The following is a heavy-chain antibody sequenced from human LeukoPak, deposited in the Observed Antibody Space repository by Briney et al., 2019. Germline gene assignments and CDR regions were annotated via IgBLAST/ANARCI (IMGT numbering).Heavy chain of an antibody. CDR1: GGSISSSSYY. V-gene: IGHV4-39*07. J-gene: IGHJ4*02. Sequence: SETLSLTCTVSGGSISSSSYYWGWIRQPPGKGLEWIGSIYYSGSTYYNPSLKSRVTISVDTSKNQFSLKLSSVTAADTAVYYCARDNNYGDYALGYWGQGTLVTVSS. D-gene: IGHD4-17*01. CDR3: ARDNNYGDYALGY. CDR2: IYYSGST.